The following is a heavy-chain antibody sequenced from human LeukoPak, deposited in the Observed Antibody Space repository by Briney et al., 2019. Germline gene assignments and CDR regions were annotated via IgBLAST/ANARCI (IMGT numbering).Heavy chain of an antibody. CDR1: GGSFSGYY. Sequence: SETLSLTCTVYGGSFSGYYWSWIRQPPGKGLEWIGEINHSGSTNYNPSLKSRVTVSVDTSKNQFSLKLSSVTAADTAVYYCARRGRIVATIVWFDPWGQGTLVTVSS. V-gene: IGHV4-34*01. CDR3: ARRGRIVATIVWFDP. D-gene: IGHD5-12*01. J-gene: IGHJ5*02. CDR2: INHSGST.